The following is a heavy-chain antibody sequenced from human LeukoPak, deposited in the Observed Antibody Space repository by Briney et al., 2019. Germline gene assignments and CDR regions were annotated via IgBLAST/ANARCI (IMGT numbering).Heavy chain of an antibody. D-gene: IGHD3-16*01. Sequence: SQTLSLTCAISGDSVSSNTAAWYWIRQSPSRGLEWLGRTFYRSKWHYEYAVSVRSRITINVDTSKNQFSLQLNSVTPEDTAVFYCARDPSDDQSLDLWGQGTLVTVSS. V-gene: IGHV6-1*01. CDR3: ARDPSDDQSLDL. CDR1: GDSVSSNTAA. CDR2: TFYRSKWHY. J-gene: IGHJ5*02.